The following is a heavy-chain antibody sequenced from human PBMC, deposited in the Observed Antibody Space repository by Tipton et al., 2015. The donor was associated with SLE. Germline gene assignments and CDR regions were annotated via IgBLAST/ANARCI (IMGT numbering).Heavy chain of an antibody. Sequence: SLRLSCAASGFTLSDYYMSWIRQAPGKGLEWVSYISSSSSYTNYADSVKGRFTISRDNAKNSLYLQMNSLRAEDTAVYYCARDLQTGFDYWGQGTLVTVSS. D-gene: IGHD1-1*01. CDR2: ISSSSSYT. J-gene: IGHJ4*02. CDR3: ARDLQTGFDY. CDR1: GFTLSDYY. V-gene: IGHV3-11*05.